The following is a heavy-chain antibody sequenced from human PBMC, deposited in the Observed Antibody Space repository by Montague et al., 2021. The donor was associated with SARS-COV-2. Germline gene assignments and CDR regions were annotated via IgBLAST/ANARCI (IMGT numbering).Heavy chain of an antibody. D-gene: IGHD5-24*01. CDR1: GASLSSGGYF. CDR2: IFHSGNT. CDR3: ARERSLGDTYNYFDY. J-gene: IGHJ4*02. Sequence: TRSLTCSVSGASLSSGGYFWAWVRQLPGKDLEWIGYIFHSGNTYYNPSLKSRVIISQDTSDNHLFLTLMSVTAADTAVYYCARERSLGDTYNYFDYWGQGTLVTVSS. V-gene: IGHV4-31*03.